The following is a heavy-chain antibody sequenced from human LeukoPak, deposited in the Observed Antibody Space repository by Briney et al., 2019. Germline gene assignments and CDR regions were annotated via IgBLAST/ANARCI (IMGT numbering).Heavy chain of an antibody. D-gene: IGHD3-16*01. J-gene: IGHJ5*02. CDR1: GYTFTGYY. V-gene: IGHV1-2*02. CDR2: INPNSGGT. Sequence: ASVKVSCKASGYTFTGYYIHWVRQAPGQGLEWMGWINPNSGGTNYEQKFQGRVTMTRDTSISTAYMELRRLRSDDTAVYYCARAQMGAFDPWGQGTLVTASS. CDR3: ARAQMGAFDP.